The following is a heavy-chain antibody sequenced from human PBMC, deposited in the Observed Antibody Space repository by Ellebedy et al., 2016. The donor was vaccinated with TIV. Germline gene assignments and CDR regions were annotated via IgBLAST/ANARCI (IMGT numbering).Heavy chain of an antibody. CDR2: IYTGSSYT. CDR1: GFTFSDYH. J-gene: IGHJ4*02. D-gene: IGHD3-10*01. CDR3: AREGNHKPFDY. Sequence: PGGSLRLSCAASGFTFSDYHMSWIRQAPGRGLEWTSYIYTGSSYTKYADSVWGRFTISRDNSKRSLYLQMNNLRVEDTGVYYCAREGNHKPFDYWGQGTLVTVSS. V-gene: IGHV3-11*06.